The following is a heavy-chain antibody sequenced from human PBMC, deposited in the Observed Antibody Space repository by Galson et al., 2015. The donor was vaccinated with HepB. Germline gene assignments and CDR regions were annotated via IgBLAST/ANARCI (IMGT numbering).Heavy chain of an antibody. CDR1: GFTFSGYW. CDR2: IKQDGSEK. V-gene: IGHV3-7*03. J-gene: IGHJ4*02. CDR3: ATAVRGRAFDY. D-gene: IGHD5-12*01. Sequence: SLRLSCAVSGFTFSGYWMRWVRQIPGKGLESVANIKQDGSEKYYVDSVKGRFTISRDNGKNSLYLQMNSLRADDTAVYYCATAVRGRAFDYWGQGTVVTVAS.